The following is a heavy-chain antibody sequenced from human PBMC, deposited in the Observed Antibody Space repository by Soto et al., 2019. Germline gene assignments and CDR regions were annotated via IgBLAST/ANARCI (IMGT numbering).Heavy chain of an antibody. CDR1: GYSFTIYA. CDR2: LNAGNGDT. Sequence: GASVKVSCKASGYSFTIYAMYWVRQAPGQSLEWMGWLNAGNGDTKYSQRFQGRVTITRDTSASTGYMELSGLTSEDTAVYYCASCLSGSYYTDLDPWAQRTLLPVSS. V-gene: IGHV1-3*01. J-gene: IGHJ5*02. CDR3: ASCLSGSYYTDLDP. D-gene: IGHD3-10*01.